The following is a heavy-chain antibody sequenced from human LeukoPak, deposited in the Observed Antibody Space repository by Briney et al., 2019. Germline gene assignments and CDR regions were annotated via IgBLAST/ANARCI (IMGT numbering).Heavy chain of an antibody. D-gene: IGHD2-2*01. Sequence: GGSLRLSCAASGSTFSSYAMSWVRQAPGKGLEWVSAISGSGGSTYYADSVKGRFTISRDNSKNTLYLQMNSLRAEDTAVYYCARDGIVVVPAAMPDYWGQGTLVTVSS. CDR3: ARDGIVVVPAAMPDY. CDR2: ISGSGGST. V-gene: IGHV3-23*01. CDR1: GSTFSSYA. J-gene: IGHJ4*02.